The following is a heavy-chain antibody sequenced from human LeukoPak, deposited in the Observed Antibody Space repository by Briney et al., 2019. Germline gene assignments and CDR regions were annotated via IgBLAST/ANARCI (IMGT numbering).Heavy chain of an antibody. CDR2: ISAYNGNT. D-gene: IGHD2/OR15-2a*01. V-gene: IGHV1-18*01. J-gene: IGHJ4*02. Sequence: GASVTVSCKASGYTFNTYGISWVRQAPGQGLEWMGWISAYNGNTNYAQKLQGRVTMTTDTSTSTAYMELRSLRSDDTAVYYCARGSSSTDYFDYWGQGTLVTVSS. CDR3: ARGSSSTDYFDY. CDR1: GYTFNTYG.